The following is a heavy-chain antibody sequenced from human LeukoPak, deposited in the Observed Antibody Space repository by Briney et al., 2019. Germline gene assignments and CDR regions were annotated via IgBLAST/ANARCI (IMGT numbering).Heavy chain of an antibody. CDR1: GHTFTGYY. D-gene: IGHD2-15*01. V-gene: IGHV1-2*02. CDR3: ARGDDIVPDY. CDR2: INLKSGDT. J-gene: IGHJ4*02. Sequence: ASVKVSCKASGHTFTGYYIHWVRQAPGQGLEWMGWINLKSGDTNYAQKFQGRVTMTRDTSITTAYMDLSRLTSDDTAVYFCARGDDIVPDYWGQGTLVTVSS.